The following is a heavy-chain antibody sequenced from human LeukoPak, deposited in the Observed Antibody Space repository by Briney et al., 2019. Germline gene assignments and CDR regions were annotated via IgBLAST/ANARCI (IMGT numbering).Heavy chain of an antibody. D-gene: IGHD3-10*01. J-gene: IGHJ5*02. Sequence: SETLSLTCAVSGGSISSSGYSWSWIRQPPGKGLEWIGYIYHSGSTYYNPSLKSRVTISVDRSKNQFSLKLSSVTAADTAVYYCARESMVRGVINRFDPWGQGTLVTVSS. V-gene: IGHV4-30-2*01. CDR1: GGSISSSGYS. CDR2: IYHSGST. CDR3: ARESMVRGVINRFDP.